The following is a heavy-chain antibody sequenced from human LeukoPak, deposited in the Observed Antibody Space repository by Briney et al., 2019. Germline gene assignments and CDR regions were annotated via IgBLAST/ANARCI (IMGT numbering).Heavy chain of an antibody. CDR1: GYTFTSYY. D-gene: IGHD3-22*01. CDR2: INPSGGST. V-gene: IGHV1-46*01. CDR3: ARDKRYYDSSGMYYFDY. J-gene: IGHJ4*02. Sequence: ASVKVSCKASGYTFTSYYMHWVRQAPGQGLEWMGIINPSGGSTSYAQKFQGRVTMTRDTSTSTVYMELRSLRSDDTAVYYCARDKRYYDSSGMYYFDYWGQGTLVTVSS.